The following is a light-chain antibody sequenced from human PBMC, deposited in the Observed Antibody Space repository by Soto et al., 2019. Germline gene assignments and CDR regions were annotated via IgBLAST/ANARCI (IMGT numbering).Light chain of an antibody. J-gene: IGKJ2*03. V-gene: IGKV1-6*01. CDR3: LHDALFPYS. CDR2: GIS. Sequence: AIQMTQSPSSLSASVGDTVTFTCRASQAIRNDLGWFQQRPGKPPKLLIYGISIFQTEVPSRFSGSGSGTDFTLTISGLQPEDFATYYCLHDALFPYSFGQGTRLEI. CDR1: QAIRND.